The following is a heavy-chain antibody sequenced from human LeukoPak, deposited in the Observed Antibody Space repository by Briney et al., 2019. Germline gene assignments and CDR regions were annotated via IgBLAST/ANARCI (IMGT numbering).Heavy chain of an antibody. J-gene: IGHJ3*02. CDR3: AREAYYDSSGYYEVAFDI. CDR1: GFTFSSYE. Sequence: GRSLRPSCAASGFTFSSYEMNWVRQAPGKGLEWVSYVSSSGSTIHYADSVKGRFTISRDNAKNSLYLQMNSLRAEDTAVYYCAREAYYDSSGYYEVAFDIWGQGTMVTVSS. CDR2: VSSSGSTI. D-gene: IGHD3-22*01. V-gene: IGHV3-48*03.